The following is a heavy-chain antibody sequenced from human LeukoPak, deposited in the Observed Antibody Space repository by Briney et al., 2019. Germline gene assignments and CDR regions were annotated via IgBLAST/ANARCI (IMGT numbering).Heavy chain of an antibody. CDR3: ARQGGEGADY. Sequence: GESLNTSCQGPGYSFTSYWIGWVRQIPGKGMEWMGIIYPGDSDTRYSPSFQGQVTISADKSISTAYLQWSSLKASDTAMYYCARQGGEGADYWGQGTLVTVSS. CDR1: GYSFTSYW. V-gene: IGHV5-51*01. D-gene: IGHD2-21*01. J-gene: IGHJ4*02. CDR2: IYPGDSDT.